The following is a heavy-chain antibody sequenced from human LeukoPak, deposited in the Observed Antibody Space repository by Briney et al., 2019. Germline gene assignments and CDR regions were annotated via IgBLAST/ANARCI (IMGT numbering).Heavy chain of an antibody. Sequence: GGSLRLSCASSGFTFSSYAMSWVRQAPGKGLEWVSTIGGTGVRTYYADSVKGRFTISRDNSKNTLYLQMNSLRAEDTAVYYCARDLVTISPADAFDIWGQGTMVTVSS. CDR1: GFTFSSYA. D-gene: IGHD3-9*01. CDR2: IGGTGVRT. J-gene: IGHJ3*02. V-gene: IGHV3-23*01. CDR3: ARDLVTISPADAFDI.